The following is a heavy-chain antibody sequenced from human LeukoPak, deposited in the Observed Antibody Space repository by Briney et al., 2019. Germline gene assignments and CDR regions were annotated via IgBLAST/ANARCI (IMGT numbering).Heavy chain of an antibody. CDR3: ARVDMVRGVNYFDY. CDR1: GHTFTGYY. D-gene: IGHD3-10*01. J-gene: IGHJ4*02. CDR2: INPNSGGT. V-gene: IGHV1-2*02. Sequence: ASVKVPCKASGHTFTGYYMHWVRQAPGQGLEWMGWINPNSGGTNYAQKFQGRVTMTRDTSISTAYMELSRLRSDDTAVYYCARVDMVRGVNYFDYWGQGTLVTVSS.